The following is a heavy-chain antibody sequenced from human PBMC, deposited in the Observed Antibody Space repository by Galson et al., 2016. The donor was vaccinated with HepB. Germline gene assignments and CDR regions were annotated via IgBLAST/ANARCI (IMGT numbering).Heavy chain of an antibody. D-gene: IGHD2-15*01. V-gene: IGHV3-23*01. CDR1: GFNFSGYV. J-gene: IGHJ4*02. CDR2: IFESGSAT. Sequence: SLRLSCAASGFNFSGYVMTWVRQAPGQGLEWVSSIFESGSATYYAASLQGRFIISRDNSKNTLFLQMNSLRAEDTAFYYCAKGGWTDDWGQGTLVIVS. CDR3: AKGGWTDD.